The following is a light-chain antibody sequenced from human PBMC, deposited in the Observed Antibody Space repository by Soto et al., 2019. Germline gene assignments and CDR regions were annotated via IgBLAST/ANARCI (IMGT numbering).Light chain of an antibody. Sequence: QSVLTQPPSVSAAPGQKVTISCSGTTSNIGNNYVSWYQQLTGTAPKLLIYDHNNRPSGIPDRLSGSKSGTSATLGITGLQTGDEADYYCGTWDSSLSAMVFGGGTKLTVL. V-gene: IGLV1-51*01. J-gene: IGLJ3*02. CDR3: GTWDSSLSAMV. CDR2: DHN. CDR1: TSNIGNNY.